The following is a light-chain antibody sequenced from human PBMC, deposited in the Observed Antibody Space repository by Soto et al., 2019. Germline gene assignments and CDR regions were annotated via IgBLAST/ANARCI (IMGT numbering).Light chain of an antibody. CDR3: QHYNSWPRT. Sequence: EVVMTQSPATLSVSPGERATLSCRASQSVSSNLAWYQHKPGQAPRLLIYGASTRATAIPARFSGSGSGTEFTLTISSLQSEDFAVYYCQHYNSWPRTFGQGTKVELK. CDR2: GAS. J-gene: IGKJ1*01. V-gene: IGKV3-15*01. CDR1: QSVSSN.